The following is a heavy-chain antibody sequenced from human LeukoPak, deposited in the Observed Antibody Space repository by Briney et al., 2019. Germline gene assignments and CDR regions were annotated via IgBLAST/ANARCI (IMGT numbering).Heavy chain of an antibody. V-gene: IGHV1-18*01. CDR3: ARDYKSSCSGATCLYFDY. Sequence: ASVKVSCKASGYTFTSYGISWVRQAPGQGLEWMGWISAYNGNTNYAQKLQGRVTMTTDTSTSTAYMELRSLRSDDTAVYFCARDYKSSCSGATCLYFDYWGQGTLVTVSS. CDR1: GYTFTSYG. J-gene: IGHJ4*02. CDR2: ISAYNGNT. D-gene: IGHD2-15*01.